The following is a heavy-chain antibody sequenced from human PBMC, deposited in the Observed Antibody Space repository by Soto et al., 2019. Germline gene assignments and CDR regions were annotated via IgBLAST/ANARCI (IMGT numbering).Heavy chain of an antibody. J-gene: IGHJ3*01. CDR1: GFTFSSYS. V-gene: IGHV3-21*01. D-gene: IGHD3-22*01. Sequence: EVQLVESGGGLVKPGGSLRLSCAASGFTFSSYSMNWVRQAPGKGLEWVACISSSSSYIYYADSVKGRFTISRDNAKNSLDLQMNSVRDEDTAVYYCARAGALVVIYRDAFDFWGQGTLVTVSS. CDR2: ISSSSSYI. CDR3: ARAGALVVIYRDAFDF.